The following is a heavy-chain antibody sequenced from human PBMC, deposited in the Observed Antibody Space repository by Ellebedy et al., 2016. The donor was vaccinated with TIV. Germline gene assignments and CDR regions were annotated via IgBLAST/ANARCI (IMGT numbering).Heavy chain of an antibody. J-gene: IGHJ4*02. CDR1: GFSLSTRGVG. CDR3: AHRHPTQDCFAY. Sequence: SGPTLVKPTQTLTLTCTFSGFSLSTRGVGVAWIRQPPGKALEWLALIYWDDDRRYSPSLKSRLTIAKDTSKNQVVRTMTNMDPVDTATYYCAHRHPTQDCFAYWGQGTLVAVSS. CDR2: IYWDDDR. V-gene: IGHV2-5*02.